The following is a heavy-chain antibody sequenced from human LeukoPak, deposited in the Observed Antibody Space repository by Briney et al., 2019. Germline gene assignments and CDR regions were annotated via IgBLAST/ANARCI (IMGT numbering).Heavy chain of an antibody. CDR3: ARLGAVAGTDY. D-gene: IGHD6-19*01. CDR1: GGSISSYY. Sequence: SETLSLTCTVSGGSISSYYWSWIRQPPGKGLEWTGYIYYSGSTNYNPSLKSRVTISVDTSKNQFSLKLSSVTAADTAVYYCARLGAVAGTDYWGQGTLVTVSS. V-gene: IGHV4-59*08. J-gene: IGHJ4*02. CDR2: IYYSGST.